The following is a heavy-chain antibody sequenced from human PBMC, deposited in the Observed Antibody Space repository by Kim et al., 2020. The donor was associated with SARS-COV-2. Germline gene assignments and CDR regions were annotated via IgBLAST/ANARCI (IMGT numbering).Heavy chain of an antibody. V-gene: IGHV4-31*02. Sequence: SLQSRVTISVDTSKHQFSLKLSSVTAADTAMYYCARENMVRGVAFYYGMDVWGQGTTVTVSS. CDR3: ARENMVRGVAFYYGMDV. J-gene: IGHJ6*02. D-gene: IGHD3-10*01.